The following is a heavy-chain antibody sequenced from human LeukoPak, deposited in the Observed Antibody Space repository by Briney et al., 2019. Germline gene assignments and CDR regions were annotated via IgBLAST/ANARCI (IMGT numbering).Heavy chain of an antibody. D-gene: IGHD5-18*01. CDR2: INSDGSST. CDR1: GFTFSSYW. Sequence: PGGSLRLSCAASGFTFSSYWMHWVRQAPGKGLVWVSRINSDGSSTSYADSVKGRFTISRDNAKNTLYLQMNSLRAEDTAVYYCAMGGGYSYGNFDYWGQGTLVTVSS. CDR3: AMGGGYSYGNFDY. V-gene: IGHV3-74*01. J-gene: IGHJ4*02.